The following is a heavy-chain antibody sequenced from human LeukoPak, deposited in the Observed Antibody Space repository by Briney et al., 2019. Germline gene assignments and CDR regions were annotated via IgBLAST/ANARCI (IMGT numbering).Heavy chain of an antibody. CDR2: ISYDGSNK. V-gene: IGHV3-30*18. CDR1: GFTFSNYD. Sequence: HPGGSLRLSCAASGFTFSNYDMHWVRQAPGKGPEWVAVISYDGSNKYYADSVKGRFTISRDNSKNTLFLQMNSLRAEDTAVYYCAKEYVRSTSMDFWGQGTLVTVSS. CDR3: AKEYVRSTSMDF. D-gene: IGHD2-2*01. J-gene: IGHJ4*02.